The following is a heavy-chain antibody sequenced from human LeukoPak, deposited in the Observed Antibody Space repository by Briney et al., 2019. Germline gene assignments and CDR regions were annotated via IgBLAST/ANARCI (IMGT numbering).Heavy chain of an antibody. J-gene: IGHJ5*02. Sequence: SETLSLTCTVSGYSISSGYYWGWIRQPPGKGLEWIGSIYHSGSTYYNPSLKSRVTISVDTSKNQFSLKLSSVTAADTAVYYCARRFTMGWFDPWGQGTLVTVSS. CDR2: IYHSGST. D-gene: IGHD3-10*01. CDR1: GYSISSGYY. V-gene: IGHV4-38-2*02. CDR3: ARRFTMGWFDP.